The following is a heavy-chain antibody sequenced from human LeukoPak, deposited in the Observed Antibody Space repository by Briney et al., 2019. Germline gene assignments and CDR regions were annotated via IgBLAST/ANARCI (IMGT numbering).Heavy chain of an antibody. CDR3: TRGSIAYYYMDV. CDR1: VDSISSYY. CDR2: IYYSGTT. V-gene: IGHV4-59*01. J-gene: IGHJ6*03. D-gene: IGHD3-22*01. Sequence: SETLSLTCTVSVDSISSYYWSWMRQTPGKGLEWIGNIYYSGTTNYNPSLKSRVTISVDTSKNQFSLKLSSVTAADTAVYYCTRGSIAYYYMDVWGKGTTVTISS.